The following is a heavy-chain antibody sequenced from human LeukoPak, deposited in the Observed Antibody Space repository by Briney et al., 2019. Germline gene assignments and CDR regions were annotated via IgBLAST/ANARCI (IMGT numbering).Heavy chain of an antibody. CDR2: IQSKTYSEGT. V-gene: IGHV3-49*04. CDR3: TASDHLYCSSSSCHFAY. Sequence: GRSLRLSCTPSGLSFGDYGMSWVRQAPGKGLEWVSFIQSKTYSEGTMYAASVRGRFTISRDDSRSTAYLQMNSLKTEDTAVYYCTASDHLYCSSSSCHFAYWGQGTLVTVAS. J-gene: IGHJ4*02. CDR1: GLSFGDYG. D-gene: IGHD2-2*01.